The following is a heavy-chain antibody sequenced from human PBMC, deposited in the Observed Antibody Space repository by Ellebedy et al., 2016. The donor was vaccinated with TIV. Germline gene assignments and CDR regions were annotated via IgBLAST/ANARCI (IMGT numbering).Heavy chain of an antibody. Sequence: SETLSLXCTVSGGSISSSSYYWSWIRQPPGKGLEWIGEINHSGSTNYNPSLKSRVTISVDTSKNQFSLKLSSVTAADTAVYYCARGREDVVVPAAIRRSGYYYYMDVWGKGTTVTVSS. J-gene: IGHJ6*03. D-gene: IGHD2-2*01. CDR2: INHSGST. V-gene: IGHV4-39*07. CDR1: GGSISSSSYY. CDR3: ARGREDVVVPAAIRRSGYYYYMDV.